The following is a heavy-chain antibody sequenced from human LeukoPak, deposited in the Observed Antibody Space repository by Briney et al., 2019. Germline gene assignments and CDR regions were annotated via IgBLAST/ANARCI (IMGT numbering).Heavy chain of an antibody. Sequence: PGGSLRLSCAASGFTFSNNGMSWVRQAPGKGLEWVSSIISGGSTYYADSVKGRLTISRDNSKKTLYLQMNSLRAEDTAVYYCARDLHGAFDIWGQGTMVTVSA. CDR3: ARDLHGAFDI. J-gene: IGHJ3*02. V-gene: IGHV3-23*01. CDR1: GFTFSNNG. CDR2: IISGGST. D-gene: IGHD3-16*01.